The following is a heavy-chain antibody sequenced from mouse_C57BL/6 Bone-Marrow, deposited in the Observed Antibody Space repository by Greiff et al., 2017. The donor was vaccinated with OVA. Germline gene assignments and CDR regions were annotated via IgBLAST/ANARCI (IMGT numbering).Heavy chain of an antibody. D-gene: IGHD1-1*01. V-gene: IGHV1-78*01. J-gene: IGHJ3*01. Sequence: VHLVESGPELVKPGASVKISCKVSGYTFTDHTIHWMKQRPEQGLEWIGYIYPRDGSTKYNEKFKGKATLTADKSSSTAYMQLNSLTSEDSAVYFCASPRYYGRTWFAYWGQGTLVTVSA. CDR1: GYTFTDHT. CDR2: IYPRDGST. CDR3: ASPRYYGRTWFAY.